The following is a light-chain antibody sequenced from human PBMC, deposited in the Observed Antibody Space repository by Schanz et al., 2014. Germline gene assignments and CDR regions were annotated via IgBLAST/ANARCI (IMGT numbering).Light chain of an antibody. Sequence: DIQMTQSPSAMSASVGDRVTITCRASQGISNYLAWFQQKPGKVPKRLIYAASSLQSGVTSRFSGSGSGTDSTLTVSSLQADDGAHYYCQKYNGAAVITFGQGTRLDSK. V-gene: IGKV1-27*01. CDR1: QGISNY. CDR2: AAS. J-gene: IGKJ5*01. CDR3: QKYNGAAVIT.